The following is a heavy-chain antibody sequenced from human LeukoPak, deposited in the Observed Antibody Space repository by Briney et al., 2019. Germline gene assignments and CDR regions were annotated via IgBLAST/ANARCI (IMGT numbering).Heavy chain of an antibody. D-gene: IGHD2-2*01. CDR2: IRSKAYGGTT. CDR1: GFTFGDYA. V-gene: IGHV3-49*04. CDR3: TRDLQPVVPATDYYFDH. Sequence: GRSLRLSCTASGFTFGDYAMSWVRQAPGKGLEWVGFIRSKAYGGTTEYAASVKGRFTISRDDSKSIAYLQMNSLKTEDTAVYYCTRDLQPVVPATDYYFDHWGQGTLVTASS. J-gene: IGHJ4*02.